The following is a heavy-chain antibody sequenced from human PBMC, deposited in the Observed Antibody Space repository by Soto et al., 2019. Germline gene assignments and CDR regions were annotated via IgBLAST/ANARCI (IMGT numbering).Heavy chain of an antibody. CDR2: VSGSGGST. V-gene: IGHV3-23*01. D-gene: IGHD2-2*01. J-gene: IGHJ5*02. Sequence: GGSLRLSCAASGFTFSSYAMSWVRQAPGKGLEWVSAVSGSGGSTYYADSVKGRFTISRDNSKNTLYLQMNSLRAEDTAVYFCANAPDIVVVPGPYAWLDPWGEGALVTVSS. CDR3: ANAPDIVVVPGPYAWLDP. CDR1: GFTFSSYA.